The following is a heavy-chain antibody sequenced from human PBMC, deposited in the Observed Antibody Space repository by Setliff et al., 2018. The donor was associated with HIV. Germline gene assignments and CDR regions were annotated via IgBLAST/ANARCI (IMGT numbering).Heavy chain of an antibody. CDR1: GGSITSYY. CDR3: ARDGTYCSGGTCGKIFDY. CDR2: IYISGST. V-gene: IGHV4-4*07. J-gene: IGHJ4*02. Sequence: SETLSLTCTVSGGSITSYYRSWIRQPAGKGLEWFGRIYISGSTNYNPSFESRVTISVDTSKNQVSLKLDSVTAADTAVYYCARDGTYCSGGTCGKIFDYWGQGTLVTVSS. D-gene: IGHD2-15*01.